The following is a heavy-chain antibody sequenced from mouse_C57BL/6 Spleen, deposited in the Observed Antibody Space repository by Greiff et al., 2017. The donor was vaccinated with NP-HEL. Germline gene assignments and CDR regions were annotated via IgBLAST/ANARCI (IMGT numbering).Heavy chain of an antibody. Sequence: VQLQQSGPGLVQPSQSLSITCTVSGFSLTSYGVHWVRQSPGKGLEWLGVIWSGGSTDNNAAFISRLSISKDNSKSQVFFKMNSLQADDTAIYYCARNSDYGSPFDYWGQGTTLTVSS. CDR3: ARNSDYGSPFDY. D-gene: IGHD1-1*01. CDR2: IWSGGST. CDR1: GFSLTSYG. J-gene: IGHJ2*01. V-gene: IGHV2-2*01.